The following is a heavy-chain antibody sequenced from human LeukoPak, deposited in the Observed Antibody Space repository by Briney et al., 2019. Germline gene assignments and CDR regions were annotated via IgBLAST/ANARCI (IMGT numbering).Heavy chain of an antibody. D-gene: IGHD3-3*01. CDR3: ARDNGVVHGVYYMDV. CDR2: IKQDGSEK. CDR1: GFTFSNYW. V-gene: IGHV3-7*01. Sequence: AGGSLRLSCAASGFTFSNYWMTWVRQAPGKGLEWVADIKQDGSEKLYVKSVRGRFTISRDNSKISLFLQMNSLRAEDTAVYYCARDNGVVHGVYYMDVWGKGTTVTAS. J-gene: IGHJ6*03.